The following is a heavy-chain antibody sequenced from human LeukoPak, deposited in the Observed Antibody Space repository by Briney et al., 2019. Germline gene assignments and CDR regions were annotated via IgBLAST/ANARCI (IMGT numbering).Heavy chain of an antibody. Sequence: ASVKVSCKASGYTFTSYGISWVRQAPGQGLEWMGWISAYNGNTNYAQKLQGRVTMTTDTSTSTAYMELRSLRSDDTAVYYCARDLLSGRWSQNANYYYYMDVWGKGTTVTISS. J-gene: IGHJ6*03. D-gene: IGHD3-10*01. CDR2: ISAYNGNT. V-gene: IGHV1-18*01. CDR3: ARDLLSGRWSQNANYYYYMDV. CDR1: GYTFTSYG.